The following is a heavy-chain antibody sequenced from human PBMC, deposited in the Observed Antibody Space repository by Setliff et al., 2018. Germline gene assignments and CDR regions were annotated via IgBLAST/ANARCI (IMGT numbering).Heavy chain of an antibody. CDR2: IIPIFGTS. V-gene: IGHV1-69*13. J-gene: IGHJ6*02. CDR3: ARGAYYYESSGLYGPDYYYYDMDV. Sequence: SVKVSCKASGGTFSTYGITWVRQAPGQWLEWMGGIIPIFGTSNYAQKFQGRLTITAEESTRTAYMAMSSLRSEDTSLYYCARGAYYYESSGLYGPDYYYYDMDVWGQGTTVTVSS. CDR1: GGTFSTYG. D-gene: IGHD3-22*01.